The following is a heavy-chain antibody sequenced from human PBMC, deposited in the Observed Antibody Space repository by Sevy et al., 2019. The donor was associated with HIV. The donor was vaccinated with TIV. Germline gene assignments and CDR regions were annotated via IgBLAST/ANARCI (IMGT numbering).Heavy chain of an antibody. D-gene: IGHD3-22*01. CDR1: GFTVSSNY. V-gene: IGHV3-53*01. J-gene: IGHJ3*02. Sequence: GGSLRLSCAASGFTVSSNYMSWVRQAPGKGLEWVSVIYSGGSTYYADSVKGRFTISRDNSKNTLYLQMNSLRAEDTAVYYCARDIGPDSSGYPQDAFDIWGQGTMVTVSS. CDR2: IYSGGST. CDR3: ARDIGPDSSGYPQDAFDI.